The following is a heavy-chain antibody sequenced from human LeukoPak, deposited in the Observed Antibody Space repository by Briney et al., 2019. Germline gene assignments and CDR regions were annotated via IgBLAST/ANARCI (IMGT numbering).Heavy chain of an antibody. V-gene: IGHV3-48*03. CDR3: ARDYYDSSGYYVY. D-gene: IGHD3-22*01. Sequence: GGSLRLSCAASGFTFSSYEMNWVRQAPGKGLEWVSYISSSGSTIYYADSVKGRFTISRDNAKNSLYLQMNSLRAEDTAVYYCARDYYDSSGYYVYWGQGTLVTVSS. CDR2: ISSSGSTI. J-gene: IGHJ4*02. CDR1: GFTFSSYE.